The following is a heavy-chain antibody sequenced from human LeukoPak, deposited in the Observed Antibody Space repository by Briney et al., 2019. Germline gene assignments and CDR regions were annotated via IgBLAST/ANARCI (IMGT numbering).Heavy chain of an antibody. CDR2: IIPILGIA. CDR1: GGTFSSYA. Sequence: SVKVSCKASGGTFSSYAISWVRQAPGQGLEWMGRIIPILGIANYAQKLQGRVTMTTDTSTSTAYMELRSLRSDDTAVYYCARDPQRFYDSSGYYFSDYWGQGTLVTVSS. V-gene: IGHV1-69*04. J-gene: IGHJ4*02. CDR3: ARDPQRFYDSSGYYFSDY. D-gene: IGHD3-22*01.